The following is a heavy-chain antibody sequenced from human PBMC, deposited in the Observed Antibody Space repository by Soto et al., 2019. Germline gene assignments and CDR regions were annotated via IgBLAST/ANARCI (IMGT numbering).Heavy chain of an antibody. D-gene: IGHD2-15*01. Sequence: QVQLVESGGGVVQPGRSLRLSCAASGFTFSSYAMHWVRQAPGKGLEWVAVISYDGSNKYYADSVKGRFTISRDNSKNTLYLQRTSLRAEATAVYYCSCWYYYYGMDVWGQGTTVTVSS. J-gene: IGHJ6*02. V-gene: IGHV3-30*03. CDR3: SCWYYYYGMDV. CDR1: GFTFSSYA. CDR2: ISYDGSNK.